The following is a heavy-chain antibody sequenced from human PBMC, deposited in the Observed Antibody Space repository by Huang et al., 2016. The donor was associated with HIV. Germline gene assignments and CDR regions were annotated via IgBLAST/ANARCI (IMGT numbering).Heavy chain of an antibody. CDR3: ARVVVGATTTGLFDS. Sequence: QVHLQQWGAGLLKPSETLSLTCAVYGGSFSDYYWAWIRQSPGKGLEWIGEINHSGSTNYNPSLKSRVTISIDTSKNQFSLKLNSVTAADTAVYYCARVVVGATTTGLFDSWGQGTLVIVSS. CDR1: GGSFSDYY. V-gene: IGHV4-34*01. CDR2: INHSGST. J-gene: IGHJ4*02. D-gene: IGHD1-26*01.